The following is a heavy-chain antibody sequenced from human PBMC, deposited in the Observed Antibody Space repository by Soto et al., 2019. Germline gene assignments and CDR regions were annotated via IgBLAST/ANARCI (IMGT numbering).Heavy chain of an antibody. CDR2: ISYDGINK. D-gene: IGHD3-9*01. V-gene: IGHV3-30-3*01. Sequence: QVQLVESGGGVVQPGRSLRLSCAASGFTFSSYAMHWVRQAPGKGLEWVAVISYDGINKYYADSVKGRFTISRDNYKNTLYLQMNSLRAEDTAVYYCARDQPYYDILTGYYTVDYYYYGMDVWGQGTTVTVSS. CDR1: GFTFSSYA. J-gene: IGHJ6*02. CDR3: ARDQPYYDILTGYYTVDYYYYGMDV.